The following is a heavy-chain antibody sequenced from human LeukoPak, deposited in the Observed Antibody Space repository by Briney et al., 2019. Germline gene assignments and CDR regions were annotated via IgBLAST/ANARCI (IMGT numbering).Heavy chain of an antibody. CDR2: IYSGGST. D-gene: IGHD3-3*01. CDR1: GFTVSSNY. V-gene: IGHV3-53*01. Sequence: GGSLRLSCAASGFTVSSNYMSWVRQAPGKGLEWVSVIYSGGSTYYADSVKGRFTISRDNSKNTLYLQMNSLRAEDTAVYYCAKDTSTIFGVVITFDYWGQGTLVTVSS. CDR3: AKDTSTIFGVVITFDY. J-gene: IGHJ4*02.